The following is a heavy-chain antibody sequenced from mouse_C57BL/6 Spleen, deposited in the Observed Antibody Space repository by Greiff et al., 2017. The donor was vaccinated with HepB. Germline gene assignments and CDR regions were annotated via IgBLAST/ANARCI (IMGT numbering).Heavy chain of an antibody. CDR3: ARSGYGSSYDY. V-gene: IGHV1-82*01. J-gene: IGHJ2*01. Sequence: VKLQESGPELVKPGASVKISCKASGYAFSSSWMNWVKQRPGKGLEWIGRIYPGDGDTNYNGKFKGKATLTADKSSSTAYMQLSSLTSEDSAVYFCARSGYGSSYDYWGQGTTLTVSS. CDR2: IYPGDGDT. CDR1: GYAFSSSW. D-gene: IGHD1-1*01.